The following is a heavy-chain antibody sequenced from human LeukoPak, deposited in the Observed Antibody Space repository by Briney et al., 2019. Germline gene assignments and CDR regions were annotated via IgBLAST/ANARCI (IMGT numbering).Heavy chain of an antibody. J-gene: IGHJ5*02. CDR1: GYSFTSYW. CDR3: ARVEDFWSGRRNNWFDP. D-gene: IGHD3-3*01. CDR2: IYPGDSDT. Sequence: PEESLKISCKGSGYSFTSYWIGWVRQMPGKGLEWMGIIYPGDSDTRYSPSFQGQVTISADKSISTAYLQWSSLKASDTAMYYCARVEDFWSGRRNNWFDPWGQGTLVTVSS. V-gene: IGHV5-51*01.